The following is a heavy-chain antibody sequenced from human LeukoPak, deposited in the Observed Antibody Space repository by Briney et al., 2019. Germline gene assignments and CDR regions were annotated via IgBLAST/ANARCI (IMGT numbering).Heavy chain of an antibody. V-gene: IGHV3-30*18. CDR3: AKEKPRYSYGTGSFDY. J-gene: IGHJ4*02. Sequence: GGSLRLSCAASGYTFSSYGMHWVRQAPGKGLEWVAVISYDGSNKYYADSVKGRFTISRDNSKNTLYLQMNSLRAEDTAVYYCAKEKPRYSYGTGSFDYWGQGTLVTVSS. CDR1: GYTFSSYG. D-gene: IGHD5-18*01. CDR2: ISYDGSNK.